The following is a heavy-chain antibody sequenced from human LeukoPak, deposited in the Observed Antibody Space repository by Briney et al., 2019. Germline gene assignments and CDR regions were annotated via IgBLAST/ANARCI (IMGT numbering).Heavy chain of an antibody. V-gene: IGHV3-73*01. J-gene: IGHJ5*02. CDR3: TSLKVDEGEFMSWFDP. D-gene: IGHD3-16*01. CDR1: GFAFSGSA. CDR2: IRNKFYNYAT. Sequence: GGSLRLSCAASGFAFSGSAMHWVRRTPGKGLEWIGRIRNKFYNYATAYSASVKGRFTISRDDSKNTAYLQMNSLKNEDTALYYCTSLKVDEGEFMSWFDPWGQGTLVTVSS.